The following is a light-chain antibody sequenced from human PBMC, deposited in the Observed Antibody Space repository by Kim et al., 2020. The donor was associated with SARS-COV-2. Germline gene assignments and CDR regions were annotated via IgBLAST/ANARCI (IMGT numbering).Light chain of an antibody. CDR1: QSVRSSF. CDR2: DAS. V-gene: IGKV3-20*01. J-gene: IGKJ4*01. Sequence: LYRGERATLSCRASQSVRSSFLAWYQQKPGQAPRLLIYDASSRASGIADRFSGRGSGTDFTLTISRLQPEDSAVYYCQQYGDLPLTFGGGTKLEI. CDR3: QQYGDLPLT.